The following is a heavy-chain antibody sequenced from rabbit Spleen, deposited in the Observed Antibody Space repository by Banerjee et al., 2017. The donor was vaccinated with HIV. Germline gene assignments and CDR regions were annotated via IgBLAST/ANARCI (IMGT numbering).Heavy chain of an antibody. CDR2: IDTGSGST. CDR3: ARTYDTYGVSTDYFHL. Sequence: QQQLEESGGGLVKPEGSLTLTCTASGFSFSSNAMCWVRQAPGKGLEWIGCIDTGSGSTYYASWAKGRFTISKASSTTVTLQMTSLTAADTATYFCARTYDTYGVSTDYFHLWGPGTLVTVS. J-gene: IGHJ4*01. V-gene: IGHV1S45*01. D-gene: IGHD4-2*01. CDR1: GFSFSSNA.